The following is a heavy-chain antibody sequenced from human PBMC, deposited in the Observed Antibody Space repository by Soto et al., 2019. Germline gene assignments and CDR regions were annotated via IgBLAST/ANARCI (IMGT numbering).Heavy chain of an antibody. V-gene: IGHV3-33*01. Sequence: GESLKISCAASGFTFSSYGMHWVRQAPGKGLEWVAVIWYDGSNKYYADSVKGRFTISRDNSKNTLYLQMNSLRAEDTAVYYCARDQGIVVQGVIIKGLYYYGMDVWGQGTTVTVSS. D-gene: IGHD3-10*01. J-gene: IGHJ6*02. CDR1: GFTFSSYG. CDR2: IWYDGSNK. CDR3: ARDQGIVVQGVIIKGLYYYGMDV.